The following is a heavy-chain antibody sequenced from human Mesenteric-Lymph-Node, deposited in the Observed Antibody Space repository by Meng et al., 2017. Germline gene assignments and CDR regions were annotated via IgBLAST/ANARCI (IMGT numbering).Heavy chain of an antibody. CDR1: GFTFGDYA. Sequence: GESLKISCTASGFTFGDYAMSWVRQAPGKGLEWVGFIRSKAYGGTTEYAASVKGRFTISRDDSKSIAYLQMNSLKTEDTAVYYCTREVRGGYDILTGYTAYYFNYWAQGPL. V-gene: IGHV3-49*04. J-gene: IGHJ4*02. CDR3: TREVRGGYDILTGYTAYYFNY. D-gene: IGHD3-9*01. CDR2: IRSKAYGGTT.